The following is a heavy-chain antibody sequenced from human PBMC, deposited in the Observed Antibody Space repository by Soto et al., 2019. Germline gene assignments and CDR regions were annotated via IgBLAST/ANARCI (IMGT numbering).Heavy chain of an antibody. D-gene: IGHD2-21*02. V-gene: IGHV1-58*02. CDR3: AADPYCGGDCYFDY. CDR2: IVVGSGNT. CDR1: EFTFFTSA. Sequence: SVKVSCKASEFTFFTSAIQWVRQARGQRLEWMGWIVVGSGNTNYTQKFHERVTISRDMSTNTAYMELTSLRSEDTAVYYCAADPYCGGDCYFDYWGQGTMVTVS. J-gene: IGHJ4*02.